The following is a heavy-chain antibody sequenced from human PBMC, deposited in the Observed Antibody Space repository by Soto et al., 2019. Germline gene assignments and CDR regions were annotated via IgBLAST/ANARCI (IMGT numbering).Heavy chain of an antibody. Sequence: PGESLKISCKGSGYSFTSYYFTWVRQMPGKGLDWMGTIDTGDSSTNYSPSFQGHVIISADKSITTVYLQWSSLKASDTAIYYCARRSKRQLAAYPYYYGLDVWGPGTSVTVSS. J-gene: IGHJ6*02. V-gene: IGHV5-10-1*01. CDR2: IDTGDSST. CDR1: GYSFTSYY. D-gene: IGHD6-13*01. CDR3: ARRSKRQLAAYPYYYGLDV.